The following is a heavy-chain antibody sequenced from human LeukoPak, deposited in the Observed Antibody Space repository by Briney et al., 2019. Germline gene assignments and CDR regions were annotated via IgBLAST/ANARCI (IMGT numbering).Heavy chain of an antibody. CDR3: ARHAPRTYYYDSSGYYLNWFDP. V-gene: IGHV1-18*01. Sequence: ASVKVSCKASGYTFTSYGISWVRQAPGQGLEWMGWISAYNGNTNYAQKLQGRVTMTTDTPTSTAYMELRSLRSDDTAVYYCARHAPRTYYYDSSGYYLNWFDPWGQGTLVTVSS. J-gene: IGHJ5*02. CDR1: GYTFTSYG. D-gene: IGHD3-22*01. CDR2: ISAYNGNT.